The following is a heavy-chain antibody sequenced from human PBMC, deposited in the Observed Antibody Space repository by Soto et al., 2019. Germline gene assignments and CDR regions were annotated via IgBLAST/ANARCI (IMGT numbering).Heavy chain of an antibody. V-gene: IGHV1-69*02. CDR1: GGTFSSYT. J-gene: IGHJ3*02. D-gene: IGHD3-22*01. CDR3: ARGAATKIVVVMYDALEI. Sequence: ASVKVSCKASGGTFSSYTISWVRQAPGQGLEWMGRIIPILGIANYAQKFQGRVTITADKSTSTAYMELSSLRSEDTAVYYCARGAATKIVVVMYDALEIWGQGTMVTVSS. CDR2: IIPILGIA.